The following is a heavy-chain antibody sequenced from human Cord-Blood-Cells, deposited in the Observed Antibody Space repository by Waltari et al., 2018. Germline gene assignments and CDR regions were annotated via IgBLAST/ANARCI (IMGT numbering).Heavy chain of an antibody. V-gene: IGHV5-10-1*01. Sequence: EVQLVQSGAEVKKPGESLRISCKGSGYSFTSYWISWVRQMPGKGLEWMGRIDPSDSYTNYSPSFQGHGTISADKSISTAYLQWSSLKASDTAMYYCASQSRITMVRGNYGMDVWGQGTTVTVSS. CDR1: GYSFTSYW. D-gene: IGHD3-10*01. CDR3: ASQSRITMVRGNYGMDV. CDR2: IDPSDSYT. J-gene: IGHJ6*02.